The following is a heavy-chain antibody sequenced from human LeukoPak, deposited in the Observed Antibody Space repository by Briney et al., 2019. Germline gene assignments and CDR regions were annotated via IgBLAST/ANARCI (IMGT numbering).Heavy chain of an antibody. CDR2: IIPIFGTA. CDR1: GGTFSSYA. CDR3: ARELTVTPEGWFDP. J-gene: IGHJ5*02. Sequence: ASVKVSCKASGGTFSSYAISWVRQAPGQGLEWMGRIIPIFGTANYAQKFQGRATITTDESTSTAYMELSSLRSEDTAVYYCARELTVTPEGWFDPWGQGTLVTVSS. V-gene: IGHV1-69*05. D-gene: IGHD4-17*01.